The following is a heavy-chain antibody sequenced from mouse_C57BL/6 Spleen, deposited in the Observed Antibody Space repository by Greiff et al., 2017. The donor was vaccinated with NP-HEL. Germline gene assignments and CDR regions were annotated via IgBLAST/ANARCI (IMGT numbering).Heavy chain of an antibody. J-gene: IGHJ4*01. Sequence: LQESGAELVRPGASVTLSCKASGYTFTDYEMHWVKQTPVHGLEWIGAIDPETGGTAYNQKFKGKAILTADKSSSTAYMELRSLTSEDSAVYYCTTGYYHYAMDYWGQGTSVTVSS. V-gene: IGHV1-15*01. D-gene: IGHD1-1*01. CDR1: GYTFTDYE. CDR2: IDPETGGT. CDR3: TTGYYHYAMDY.